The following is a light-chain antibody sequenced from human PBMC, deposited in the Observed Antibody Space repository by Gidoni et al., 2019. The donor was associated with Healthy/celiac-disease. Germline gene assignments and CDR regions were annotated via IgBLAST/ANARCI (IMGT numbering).Light chain of an antibody. CDR2: LGS. CDR3: MQALQTPTT. Sequence: EIVMTQSPLSLPVTPGEPASISCRSSQSLLHRNGYNYLDWYLQKPGQSPQLLICLGSNRASGVPDRFSGSGSGTDFTLKISRVEAEDVGVYYCMQALQTPTTFGQGTKVEIK. J-gene: IGKJ1*01. CDR1: QSLLHRNGYNY. V-gene: IGKV2-28*01.